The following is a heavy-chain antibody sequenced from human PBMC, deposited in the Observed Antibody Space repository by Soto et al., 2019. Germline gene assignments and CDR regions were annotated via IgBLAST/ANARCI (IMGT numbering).Heavy chain of an antibody. CDR3: IGGRQGWVQL. J-gene: IGHJ1*01. D-gene: IGHD6-19*01. Sequence: EVQLVESGGGLVQPGRSLRLSCVASGFTFDDYAMHWVRQAPGKGLEWVSGITWSGGTRDYADSVKGRFTISRDNAKNSVYLQMDSLRVEDTALYYCIGGRQGWVQLWGRGTLVTVSS. V-gene: IGHV3-9*01. CDR2: ITWSGGTR. CDR1: GFTFDDYA.